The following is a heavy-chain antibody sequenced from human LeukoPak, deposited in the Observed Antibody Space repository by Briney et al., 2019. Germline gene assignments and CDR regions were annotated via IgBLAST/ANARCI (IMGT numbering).Heavy chain of an antibody. CDR2: ISSSSSYI. V-gene: IGHV3-21*01. J-gene: IGHJ4*02. CDR1: GFTFSSYS. Sequence: KTGGSLRLSCAASGFTFSSYSMNWVRQAPGKGLEWVSSISSSSSYIYYADSVKGRFTISRDNAKNSLYLQMISLRAEDTAVYFCARDRYGDYAIDYWGQGTLVTVSS. D-gene: IGHD4-17*01. CDR3: ARDRYGDYAIDY.